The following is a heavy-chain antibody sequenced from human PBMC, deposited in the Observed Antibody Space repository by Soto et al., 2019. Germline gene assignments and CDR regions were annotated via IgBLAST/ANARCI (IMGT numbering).Heavy chain of an antibody. CDR1: GFTFSSYA. CDR2: ISGSGGST. D-gene: IGHD2-2*01. V-gene: IGHV3-23*01. CDR3: AKSAPSQNQLLFTLARLYYYGMDV. J-gene: IGHJ6*02. Sequence: PGGSLRLSCAASGFTFSSYAMSWVRQAPGKGLEWVSAISGSGGSTYYADSVKGRFTISRDNSRNTLYLQMNSLRAEDTAVYYCAKSAPSQNQLLFTLARLYYYGMDVWGQGTTVTVSS.